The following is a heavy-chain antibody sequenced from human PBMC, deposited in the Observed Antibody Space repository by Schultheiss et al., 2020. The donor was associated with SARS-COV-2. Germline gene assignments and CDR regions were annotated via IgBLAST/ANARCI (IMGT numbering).Heavy chain of an antibody. J-gene: IGHJ4*02. CDR3: ARDSRWLQGFDY. D-gene: IGHD5-24*01. CDR1: GFTFSSYA. CDR2: ISGSGGST. Sequence: GGSLRLSCAASGFTFSSYAMSWVRQAPGKGLEWVSAISGSGGSTYYADSVKGRFTISRDNSKNTLYLQMNSLRAEDTAVYYCARDSRWLQGFDYWGQGTLVTVSS. V-gene: IGHV3-23*01.